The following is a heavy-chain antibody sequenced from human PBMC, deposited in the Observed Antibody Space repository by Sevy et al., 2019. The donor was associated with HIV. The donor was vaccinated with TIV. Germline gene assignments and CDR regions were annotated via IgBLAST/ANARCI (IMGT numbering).Heavy chain of an antibody. V-gene: IGHV3-30*12. CDR1: GFIFNNKG. CDR2: IFSDGTTK. J-gene: IGHJ4*02. CDR3: ARESGSDWYLDS. D-gene: IGHD2-21*02. Sequence: GGSLRLSCTVSGFIFNNKGMHWVRQAPGRGLEWVAAIFSDGTTKYYGDSVKGRFTISRDKSKNALFLQMNSLRVDDTALYYCARESGSDWYLDSWGQGTLVTVSS.